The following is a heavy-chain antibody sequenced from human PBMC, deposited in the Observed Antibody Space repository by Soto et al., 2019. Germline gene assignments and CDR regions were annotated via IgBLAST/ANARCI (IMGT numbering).Heavy chain of an antibody. CDR2: ISYDGSNK. V-gene: IGHV3-30*03. Sequence: GGSLRLSCAASGFTFSSYGMHWVRQAPGKGLEWVAVISYDGSNKYYADSVKGRFTISRDNSKNTLYLQMNSLRAEDTALYYCARGSNHFDYWGQGTLVTVSS. CDR3: ARGSNHFDY. D-gene: IGHD4-4*01. J-gene: IGHJ4*02. CDR1: GFTFSSYG.